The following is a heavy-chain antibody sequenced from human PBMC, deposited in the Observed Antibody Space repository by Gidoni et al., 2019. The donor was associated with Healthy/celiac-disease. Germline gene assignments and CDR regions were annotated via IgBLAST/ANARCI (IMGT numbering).Heavy chain of an antibody. J-gene: IGHJ4*02. Sequence: QITLKDSGPTLVKPTQTPTLTCTFSGFPFRTSRVGVGWIRQPPGEALEWLALIYLDDDKRYSPSLKSRLTITKDTSKNQVVLTMTNMDPVDTATYYCALTIVGATAIDYWGQGTLVTVSS. CDR2: IYLDDDK. CDR1: GFPFRTSRVG. D-gene: IGHD1-26*01. CDR3: ALTIVGATAIDY. V-gene: IGHV2-5*02.